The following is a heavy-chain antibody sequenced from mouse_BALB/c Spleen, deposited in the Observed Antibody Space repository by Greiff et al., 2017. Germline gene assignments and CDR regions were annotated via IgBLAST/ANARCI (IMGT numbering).Heavy chain of an antibody. CDR2: IDPANGNT. D-gene: IGHD2-3*01. V-gene: IGHV14-3*02. CDR1: GFNIKDTY. Sequence: VQLKQSGAELVKPGASVKLSCTASGFNIKDTYMHWVKQRPEQGLEWIGRIDPANGNTKYDPKFQGKATITADTSSNTAYLQLSSLTSEDTAVYYCARDGYYEWFAYWGQGTLVTVSA. J-gene: IGHJ3*01. CDR3: ARDGYYEWFAY.